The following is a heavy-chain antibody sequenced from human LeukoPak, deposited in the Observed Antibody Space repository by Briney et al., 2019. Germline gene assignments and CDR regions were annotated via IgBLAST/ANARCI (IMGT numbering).Heavy chain of an antibody. CDR3: ARGCDGNNWHFDL. CDR2: ISSSSSYI. D-gene: IGHD4-23*01. V-gene: IGHV3-21*01. CDR1: GFTFSSYS. J-gene: IGHJ2*01. Sequence: GGSLRLSCAASGFTFSSYSMNWVRQAPGKGLEWVSSISSSSSYIYYADSVKGRFTISRDNAKNSLSLQMNGLRAEDTAVYYCARGCDGNNWHFDLWGRGTLVTVSS.